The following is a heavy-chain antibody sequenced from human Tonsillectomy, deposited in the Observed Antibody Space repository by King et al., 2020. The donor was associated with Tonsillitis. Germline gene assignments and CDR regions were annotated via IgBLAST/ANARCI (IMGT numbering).Heavy chain of an antibody. Sequence: VQLVESGGGLVKPGGSLRLSCAASGFTFSDYYMSWIRQAPGKGLEWGSYISSSSSYTNYADSVKGRFSISRDNAKNSLYLQMNSLRAEDTAVYYCARTGLTSDYYDSSGYNDAFDIWGQGTMVTVSS. CDR3: ARTGLTSDYYDSSGYNDAFDI. V-gene: IGHV3-11*05. CDR2: ISSSSSYT. J-gene: IGHJ3*02. CDR1: GFTFSDYY. D-gene: IGHD3-22*01.